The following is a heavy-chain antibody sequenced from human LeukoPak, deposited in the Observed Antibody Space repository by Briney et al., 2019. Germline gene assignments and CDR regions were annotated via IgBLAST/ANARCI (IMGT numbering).Heavy chain of an antibody. CDR1: GYTFTSYY. D-gene: IGHD3-10*01. J-gene: IGHJ5*02. Sequence: GASVKVSCKASGYTFTSYYMHWVRQAPGQGLEWMGIINPSGGSTSYAQKFQGRVTMTRDTSTSTVYMELSSLRSEHTAVYYCARLLRGSGSYSNWFDPWGQGTLVTVSS. CDR3: ARLLRGSGSYSNWFDP. CDR2: INPSGGST. V-gene: IGHV1-46*01.